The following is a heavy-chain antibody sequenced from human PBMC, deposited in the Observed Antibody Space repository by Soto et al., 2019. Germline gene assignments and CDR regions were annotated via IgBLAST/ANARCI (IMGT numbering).Heavy chain of an antibody. CDR2: IYPGDSET. CDR3: ARKQYCSGGNCYSGYYFEY. Sequence: PGESLKISWKASGYTFTTYYIGWVRQMPGKGLEWMGIIYPGDSETRYSPSFHGQVTIPADKSITTAYLQWGSLKASDSAMYYCARKQYCSGGNCYSGYYFEYWGQGTLVTVS. J-gene: IGHJ4*02. V-gene: IGHV5-51*01. D-gene: IGHD2-15*01. CDR1: GYTFTTYY.